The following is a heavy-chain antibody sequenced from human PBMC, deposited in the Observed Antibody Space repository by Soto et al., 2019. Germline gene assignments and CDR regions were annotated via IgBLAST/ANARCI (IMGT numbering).Heavy chain of an antibody. J-gene: IGHJ3*01. D-gene: IGHD3-22*01. CDR3: VKAQERSAQYFAVVITAFDF. Sequence: QVHLVESGGGVVQPRRSLRLSCEGSGFSFSNYGIHWVRQAPGKGLEWVAVISHDGNSHHLADSVRGRFTISRDNSKNTVFLHMTSLRREDSAVYHCVKAQERSAQYFAVVITAFDFWGQGTMVTVSS. CDR1: GFSFSNYG. CDR2: ISHDGNSH. V-gene: IGHV3-30*18.